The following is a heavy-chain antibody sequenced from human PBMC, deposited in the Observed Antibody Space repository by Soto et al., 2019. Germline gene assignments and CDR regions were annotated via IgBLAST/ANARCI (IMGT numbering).Heavy chain of an antibody. J-gene: IGHJ6*02. CDR2: IAYDGNEK. D-gene: IGHD1-26*01. Sequence: QVQLVESGGGVVQPGTSLRLSCAASGFTFKTHAMHWVRQAPGKGLEWMAVIAYDGNEKFYADSVKGRFTISRDNSKNALYLQINTLRNDDTAVYYCGKDVGDYVPYYYGVDVWGQGTTGTVSS. V-gene: IGHV3-30*18. CDR3: GKDVGDYVPYYYGVDV. CDR1: GFTFKTHA.